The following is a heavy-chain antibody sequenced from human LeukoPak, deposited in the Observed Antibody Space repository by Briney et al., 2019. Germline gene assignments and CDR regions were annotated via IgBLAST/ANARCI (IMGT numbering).Heavy chain of an antibody. V-gene: IGHV4-31*03. Sequence: SETLSLTCTVSGGSISSGGYYWSWIRQHPGKGLEWIGYIYYSGSTYYNPSLKSRVTISVDTSKNQFSLKPSSVTAADTAVYYCARNDYGDYYLDYWGQGTLVTVSS. CDR1: GGSISSGGYY. CDR2: IYYSGST. CDR3: ARNDYGDYYLDY. J-gene: IGHJ4*02. D-gene: IGHD4-17*01.